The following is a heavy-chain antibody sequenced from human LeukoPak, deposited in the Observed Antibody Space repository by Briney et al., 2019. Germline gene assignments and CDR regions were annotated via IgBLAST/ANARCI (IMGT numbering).Heavy chain of an antibody. CDR2: TNPKSGKT. J-gene: IGHJ6*03. V-gene: IGHV1-8*01. D-gene: IGHD2-15*01. CDR3: ARGNRHSIYYYYYMDV. CDR1: GYSSTSYD. Sequence: ASVKVSCKTSGYSSTSYDINWVRQAPGHGLEGIGWTNPKSGKTGYAQKFQGRITMTRNSSISTAYMELSSLRSDDTAVYYCARGNRHSIYYYYYMDVWGKGTTVTVSS.